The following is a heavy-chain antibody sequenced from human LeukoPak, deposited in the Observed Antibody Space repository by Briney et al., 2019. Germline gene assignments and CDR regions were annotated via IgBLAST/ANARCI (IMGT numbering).Heavy chain of an antibody. CDR3: ARTYYYDSSTYYFDY. CDR2: IYYSGST. D-gene: IGHD3-22*01. J-gene: IGHJ4*02. CDR1: GGSIGRYY. Sequence: TSETLSLTCTVAGGSIGRYYWSWVRQPPRKGLEWIGDIYYSGSTNYNPSLKSRVTISVDTSKNQSPLKLSSVTAADTAVYYCARTYYYDSSTYYFDYWGPRTLVTVSS. V-gene: IGHV4-59*01.